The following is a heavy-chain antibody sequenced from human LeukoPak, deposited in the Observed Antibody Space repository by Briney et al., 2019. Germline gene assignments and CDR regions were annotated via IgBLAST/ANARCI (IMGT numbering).Heavy chain of an antibody. V-gene: IGHV3-9*01. CDR2: ISWNSGSI. J-gene: IGHJ4*02. CDR1: GFTFDDYA. CDR3: AKDKSSSSWSDFDY. D-gene: IGHD6-13*01. Sequence: GGSLRLSCAASGFTFDDYAMHWVRQAPGKGLEWVSGISWNSGSIGYADSVKGRFTISRDNAKNSLYLQMNSLRAEDTALYYCAKDKSSSSWSDFDYWGQGTLVTVSS.